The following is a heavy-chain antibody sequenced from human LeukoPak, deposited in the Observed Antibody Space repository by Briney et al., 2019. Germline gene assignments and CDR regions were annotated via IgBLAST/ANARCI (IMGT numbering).Heavy chain of an antibody. Sequence: PSETLSLTCTVSGGSISSSSYYWGWIRQPPGKGLEWIGSIYYSGSTYYNPSLKSRVTTSVDTSKNQFSLKLSSVTAADTAVYYCARQRGHGYSPFDYWGQGTLVTVSS. CDR2: IYYSGST. D-gene: IGHD2-15*01. V-gene: IGHV4-39*01. J-gene: IGHJ4*02. CDR1: GGSISSSSYY. CDR3: ARQRGHGYSPFDY.